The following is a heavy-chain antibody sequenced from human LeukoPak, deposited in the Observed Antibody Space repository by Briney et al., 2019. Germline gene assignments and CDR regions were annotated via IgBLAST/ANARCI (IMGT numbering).Heavy chain of an antibody. J-gene: IGHJ5*02. CDR2: ICYSGST. D-gene: IGHD3/OR15-3a*01. CDR1: GGSISSSSYY. CDR3: ARVRLWLLEWLDWFDP. Sequence: SETLSLTCTVSGGSISSSSYYWGWIRQPPGKGLEWIGSICYSGSTYYNPSLKSRVTISVDTSKNQFSLKLSSVTAADTAVYYCARVRLWLLEWLDWFDPWGQGTLVTVSS. V-gene: IGHV4-39*07.